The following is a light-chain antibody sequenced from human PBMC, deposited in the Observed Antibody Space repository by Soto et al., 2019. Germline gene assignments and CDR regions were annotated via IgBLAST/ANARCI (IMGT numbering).Light chain of an antibody. Sequence: QSVLTQTPSVSGAPGQKITMSCTGSSSNIGAGYDVHWYQQLPGAAPRLLIYADNNRPSGVPDRFSASNSGTSASLAITGLQGEDEAVYYCQSYDTSLSGVIFGAETKLTVL. V-gene: IGLV1-40*01. CDR3: QSYDTSLSGVI. CDR1: SSNIGAGYD. J-gene: IGLJ2*01. CDR2: ADN.